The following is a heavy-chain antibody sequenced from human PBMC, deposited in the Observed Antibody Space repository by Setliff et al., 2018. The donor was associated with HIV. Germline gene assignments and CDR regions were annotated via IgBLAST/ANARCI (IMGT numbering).Heavy chain of an antibody. CDR2: ISYDGSNK. D-gene: IGHD6-25*01. V-gene: IGHV3-30*01. Sequence: GGSLRLSCAASGFTFSSYAMHWVRQAPGKGLEWVAVISYDGSNKYYADSVKGRFTSSRDNSKTTLYLQMNSLRAEDTAVYYCARSGGGAAAAFDYWGQGTLVTVSS. J-gene: IGHJ4*02. CDR1: GFTFSSYA. CDR3: ARSGGGAAAAFDY.